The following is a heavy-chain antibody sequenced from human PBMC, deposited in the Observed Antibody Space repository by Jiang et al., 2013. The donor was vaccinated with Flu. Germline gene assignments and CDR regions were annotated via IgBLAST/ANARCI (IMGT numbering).Heavy chain of an antibody. CDR1: GYSFTSYW. V-gene: IGHV5-10-1*01. Sequence: KSPGESLRISCKGSGYSFTSYWIGWVRQMPGKGLEWMGRIDPSDSYTYYSPSFQGHVTLSADKSISTAYLQWSSLQASDTAIYYCARQKWADAFDIWGQGTMVTVSS. D-gene: IGHD2-8*01. CDR2: IDPSDSYT. CDR3: ARQKWADAFDI. J-gene: IGHJ3*02.